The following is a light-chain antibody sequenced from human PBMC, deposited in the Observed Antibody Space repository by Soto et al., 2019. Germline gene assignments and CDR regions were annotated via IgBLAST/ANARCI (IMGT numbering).Light chain of an antibody. CDR1: SSDVGGYDF. J-gene: IGLJ2*01. V-gene: IGLV2-11*01. CDR3: CSYAGDLAL. CDR2: DVS. Sequence: QSALTQSASVSGSPGQSITISCTGASSDVGGYDFVSWYQQHPGKAPKLMISDVSKRPSGVPDRFSGSKSGNTASLTISGLQAEDEADYYCCSYAGDLALFGGGTKVTVL.